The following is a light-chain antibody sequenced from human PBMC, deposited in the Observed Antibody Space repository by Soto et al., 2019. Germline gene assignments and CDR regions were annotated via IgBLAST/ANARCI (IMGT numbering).Light chain of an antibody. J-gene: IGKJ1*01. V-gene: IGKV1-5*03. CDR2: KAS. Sequence: DIQMTQSPSTLSGSVGDRVTIICRASQTISSWLAWYQQKPGKAPKLLIYKASTLKSVVPSRFSGSGSWTELTLTISSLQPDDFATYYGQQYNTYSWTFGPGTKVDIK. CDR1: QTISSW. CDR3: QQYNTYSWT.